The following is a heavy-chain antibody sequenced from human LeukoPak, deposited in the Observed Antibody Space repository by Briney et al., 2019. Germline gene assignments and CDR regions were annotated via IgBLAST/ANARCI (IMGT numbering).Heavy chain of an antibody. CDR3: VKIWAVRDYFDN. CDR2: ISGSGGST. CDR1: GFTFSSYA. V-gene: IGHV3-23*01. J-gene: IGHJ4*02. D-gene: IGHD3/OR15-3a*01. Sequence: GGSLRLSCAASGFTFSSYAMSWVRQAPGKGLEWVSTISGSGGSTYYADSVKGRFIISRDNSKNTLYLQMNSLRADDTAIYYCVKIWAVRDYFDNWGQGTLVTVSS.